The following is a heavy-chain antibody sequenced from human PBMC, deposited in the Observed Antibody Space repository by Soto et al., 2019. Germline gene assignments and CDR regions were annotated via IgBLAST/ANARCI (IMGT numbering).Heavy chain of an antibody. Sequence: QVQLVESGGGLVKPGGSLRLSCAASGFTFSDYYMSWIRQAPGKGLEWVSYISSSSSYTNYADSVKGRFTISRDNAKKSLDLQMNSLRAEDPAVYYCSSNSSSGLYFDYWGQGTLVTVSS. D-gene: IGHD6-6*01. V-gene: IGHV3-11*06. CDR3: SSNSSSGLYFDY. CDR2: ISSSSSYT. CDR1: GFTFSDYY. J-gene: IGHJ4*02.